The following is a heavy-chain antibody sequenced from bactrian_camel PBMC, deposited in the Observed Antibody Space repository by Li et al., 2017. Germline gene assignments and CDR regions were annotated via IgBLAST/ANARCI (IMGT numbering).Heavy chain of an antibody. Sequence: HVQLVESGGGLVHPGGSLRLSCASSGFTFSSSGMSWVRQAPGKGLQWVSSVHPDGTTTYYADSVKGRFTISRDNAKNTLYLQLNSLKTEDTAMYNCATTLVVTVKLGYRPYNYWGQGTQVTVS. CDR3: ATTLVVTVKLGYRPYNY. D-gene: IGHD5*01. J-gene: IGHJ4*01. CDR2: VHPDGTTT. CDR1: GFTFSSSG. V-gene: IGHV3-2*01.